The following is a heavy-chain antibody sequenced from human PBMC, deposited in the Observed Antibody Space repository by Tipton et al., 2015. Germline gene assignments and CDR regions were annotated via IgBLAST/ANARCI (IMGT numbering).Heavy chain of an antibody. CDR2: ISESGGNT. CDR3: AKVVRSGIGSPLAFEV. Sequence: SLRLSCAASGFTFSSCAMNWVRQAPGKGLEWVSSISESGGNTDYADSVKGRFTISRDNSKNTLSLQMNSLRAEDTAVYYCAKVVRSGIGSPLAFEVWGQGTMVTVS. J-gene: IGHJ3*01. CDR1: GFTFSSCA. D-gene: IGHD1-26*01. V-gene: IGHV3-23*01.